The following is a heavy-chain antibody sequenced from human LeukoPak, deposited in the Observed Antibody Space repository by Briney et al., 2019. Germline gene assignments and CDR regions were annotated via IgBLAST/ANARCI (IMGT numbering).Heavy chain of an antibody. J-gene: IGHJ4*02. Sequence: KPSETLSLTCTVSGGSISSYYWNWIRQPAGKGLEWIGRTYISGNTKYNPSLKSRATISIDTSKNQFSLKLSSVTAADTAVHYCALGLIPYYFDYWGQGTLVTVSS. D-gene: IGHD3/OR15-3a*01. V-gene: IGHV4-4*07. CDR1: GGSISSYY. CDR2: TYISGNT. CDR3: ALGLIPYYFDY.